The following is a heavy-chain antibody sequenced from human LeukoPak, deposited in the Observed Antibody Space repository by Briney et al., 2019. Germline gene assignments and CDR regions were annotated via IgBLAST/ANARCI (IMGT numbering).Heavy chain of an antibody. D-gene: IGHD6-19*01. CDR1: GGSISSGGYY. CDR3: ARGRIRGSSGWLY. CDR2: IYYSGST. Sequence: SETLSLTCTVSGGSISSGGYYWSWIRQHPGKGLEWIGYIYYSGSTYYNPSLKSRVTISVDPSRNQFSLKLSSVTAADTAVYYCARGRIRGSSGWLYWGQGTLVTVSS. J-gene: IGHJ4*02. V-gene: IGHV4-31*03.